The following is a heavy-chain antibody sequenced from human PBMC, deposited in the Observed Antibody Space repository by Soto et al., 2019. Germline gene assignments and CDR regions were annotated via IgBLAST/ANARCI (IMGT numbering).Heavy chain of an antibody. CDR1: GFTFSAFG. J-gene: IGHJ6*02. D-gene: IGHD3-10*01. Sequence: QVHLVESGGGVVQPGGSLRFAWAASGFTFSAFGMTWVRRPPGRGRDWWAILSNDGIFKYYADSVKGRFTISRDTSKGALYLQMNSLRPEDTAVYYCAKDFKVSGGHYGSLNYYYGMDVWGQGTTVTVSS. CDR2: LSNDGIFK. V-gene: IGHV3-30*18. CDR3: AKDFKVSGGHYGSLNYYYGMDV.